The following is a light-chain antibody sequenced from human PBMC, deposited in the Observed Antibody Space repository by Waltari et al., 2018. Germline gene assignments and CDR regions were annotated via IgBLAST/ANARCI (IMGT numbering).Light chain of an antibody. CDR1: QDISSW. CDR3: QQGFSFPLT. Sequence: DIQMTQSPSSVSASLGDRVTITCRASQDISSWLAWDQQKPGKAPKVPLYSASSWRSWVPSRFSDSGSRTDFTLTSSILQPEDFAVYFCQQGFSFPLTFGPGTKVDMK. CDR2: SAS. J-gene: IGKJ3*01. V-gene: IGKV1D-12*01.